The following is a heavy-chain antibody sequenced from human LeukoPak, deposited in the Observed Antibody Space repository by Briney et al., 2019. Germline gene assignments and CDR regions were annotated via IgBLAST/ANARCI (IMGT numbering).Heavy chain of an antibody. V-gene: IGHV3-11*01. CDR2: ISSSGSTI. J-gene: IGHJ6*03. D-gene: IGHD4-17*01. CDR1: GFTFSDYY. CDR3: ARGHDYGDYYYYYYMDV. Sequence: PGGSLRLSCAASGFTFSDYYMSWIRQAPGKGLEWVSYISSSGSTIYYADSVKGRFTISRDNAKNSLYLQMDSLRAEDTAVYYCARGHDYGDYYYYYYMDVWGKGTTVTVSS.